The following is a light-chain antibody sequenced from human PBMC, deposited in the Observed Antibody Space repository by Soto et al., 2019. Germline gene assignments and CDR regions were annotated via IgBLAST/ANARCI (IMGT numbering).Light chain of an antibody. CDR1: SSNIGSNT. J-gene: IGLJ2*01. Sequence: QSVLTQPPSASGTPGQRVTISCSGSSSNIGSNTVNWYQQLPGTAPKLLIYSNNQRPSGVPDRFSGSKSGTSASLAISGLQSADEADYYCAAWDDSLNVYVVFGGGTKLTVL. V-gene: IGLV1-44*01. CDR2: SNN. CDR3: AAWDDSLNVYVV.